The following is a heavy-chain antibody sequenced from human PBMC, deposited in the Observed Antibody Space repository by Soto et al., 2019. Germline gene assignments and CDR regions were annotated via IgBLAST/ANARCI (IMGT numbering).Heavy chain of an antibody. Sequence: QITLEESGPTLVKPTQPLTLTCTFSGFSLSTNGVGVGWIRQPPGKALEWLALIYWDDDKRYSPSLKSRLTITKDTSKNQVVLTMTNMDPVDTATYYCAHADNWNKGYYFDYWGQGTLVTVSS. CDR2: IYWDDDK. V-gene: IGHV2-5*02. CDR3: AHADNWNKGYYFDY. J-gene: IGHJ4*02. CDR1: GFSLSTNGVG. D-gene: IGHD1-20*01.